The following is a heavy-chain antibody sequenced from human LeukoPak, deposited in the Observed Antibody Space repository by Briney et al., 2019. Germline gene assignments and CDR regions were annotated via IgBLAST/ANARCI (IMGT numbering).Heavy chain of an antibody. V-gene: IGHV4-30-4*01. D-gene: IGHD3-3*01. CDR3: ARDRYYDFWSGPRSHFDY. Sequence: TSETLSLTCTVSGGSISSGDYYWRWIRQPPGKGLEWIGYIYYSGSTYYNPNLKSRVTISVDTSKNQFSLKLSSVTAADTAVYYCARDRYYDFWSGPRSHFDYWDQGALVTVPS. J-gene: IGHJ4*02. CDR2: IYYSGST. CDR1: GGSISSGDYY.